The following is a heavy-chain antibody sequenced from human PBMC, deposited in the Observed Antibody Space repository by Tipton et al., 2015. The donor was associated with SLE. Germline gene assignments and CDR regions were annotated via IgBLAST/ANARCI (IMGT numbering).Heavy chain of an antibody. J-gene: IGHJ4*02. CDR3: AKYFYDATGYQSVDS. Sequence: TLSLTCTVSGVSIRDHYWSWIRQPPGKGLECLGYVFYSGSSDFYRAHYSPSLMSRVIISVDSSKNQFSLRLTSVTAADTAVYYCAKYFYDATGYQSVDSWGQGALVTVSS. D-gene: IGHD3-22*01. V-gene: IGHV4-59*11. CDR2: VFYSGSSDFYRA. CDR1: GVSIRDHY.